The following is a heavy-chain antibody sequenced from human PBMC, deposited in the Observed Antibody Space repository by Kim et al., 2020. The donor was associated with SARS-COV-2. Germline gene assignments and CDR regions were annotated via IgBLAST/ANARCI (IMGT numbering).Heavy chain of an antibody. CDR1: GGSMTGYY. CDR3: ARCQAYASGII. J-gene: IGHJ3*02. V-gene: IGHV4-59*13. CDR2: IYYTGST. D-gene: IGHD3-10*01. Sequence: SETLSLTCTVSGGSMTGYYWSWIRQLPGKGLEWIGYIYYTGSTGYNPPLKSRVTISVDTSKNQFSLKLNSVTAADTAVYYCARCQAYASGIIWGQGTMVTVSS.